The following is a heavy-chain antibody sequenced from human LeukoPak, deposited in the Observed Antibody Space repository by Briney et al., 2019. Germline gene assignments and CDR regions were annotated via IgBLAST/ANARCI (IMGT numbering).Heavy chain of an antibody. J-gene: IGHJ6*02. CDR3: ARENILTGYYLGMDV. D-gene: IGHD3-9*01. Sequence: GGSLRLSCAASGFTVSSNYMSWVRQAPGKGLEWVSVIYSGGSTYYADSVKGRFTISRDNSKNTLYLQMNSLRAEDTAVYYCARENILTGYYLGMDVWGQGTTVTVSS. V-gene: IGHV3-53*01. CDR1: GFTVSSNY. CDR2: IYSGGST.